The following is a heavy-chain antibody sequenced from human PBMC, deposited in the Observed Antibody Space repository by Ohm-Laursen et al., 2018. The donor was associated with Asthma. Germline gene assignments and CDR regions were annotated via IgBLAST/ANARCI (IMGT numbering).Heavy chain of an antibody. J-gene: IGHJ5*02. V-gene: IGHV3-7*01. CDR2: INPDGRET. CDR1: KFTFSNHW. Sequence: SLRLSCTASKFTFSNHWMNWVRQAPGKGLEWVANINPDGRETRHVDSVKGRFTISRDNSKNTLYLQMNSLRAEDTAVYYCAKGRGSYNLNWFDPWGQGTLVTVSS. D-gene: IGHD1-26*01. CDR3: AKGRGSYNLNWFDP.